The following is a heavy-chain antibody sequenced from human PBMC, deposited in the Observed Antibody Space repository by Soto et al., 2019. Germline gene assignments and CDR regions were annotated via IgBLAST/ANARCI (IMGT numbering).Heavy chain of an antibody. CDR1: GFTFNIYS. D-gene: IGHD3-3*01. J-gene: IGHJ4*02. CDR3: ARGDSFGPDY. CDR2: ISYDGSNK. V-gene: IGHV3-30-3*01. Sequence: QVQLVESGGGVVQPARSLRLSCAASGFTFNIYSMHWVRQAPGKGLEWVAVISYDGSNKNYADSVKGRFTISRDNSENTMSLQMNSLRAEDSAVYYCARGDSFGPDYWGQGTLVTVSS.